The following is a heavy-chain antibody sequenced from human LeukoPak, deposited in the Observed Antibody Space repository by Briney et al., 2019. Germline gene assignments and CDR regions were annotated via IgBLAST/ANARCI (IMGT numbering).Heavy chain of an antibody. D-gene: IGHD6-13*01. V-gene: IGHV3-48*04. J-gene: IGHJ4*02. CDR2: ISSSGNTI. CDR1: GFTFSSYF. CDR3: AKDRDSSSWYGDFDY. Sequence: GGSLRLSCAASGFTFSSYFMNWVRQAPGKGLEWVSYISSSGNTIYYADSVKGRFTISRDNAKNSLYLQMNSLRAEDTALYYCAKDRDSSSWYGDFDYWGQGTLVTVSS.